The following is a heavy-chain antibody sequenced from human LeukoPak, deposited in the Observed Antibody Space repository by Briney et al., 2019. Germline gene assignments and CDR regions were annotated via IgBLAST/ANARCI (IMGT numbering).Heavy chain of an antibody. CDR2: ISAYNGNT. CDR1: GYTFTSYD. J-gene: IGHJ4*02. V-gene: IGHV1-18*01. Sequence: ASVKVSCKASGYTFTSYDINWVRQAPGQGLEWMGWISAYNGNTNYAQKLQGRVTMTTDTSTSTAYMELRSLRSDDTAVYYCARDYGSGSYYRPFGYWGQGTLVTVSS. D-gene: IGHD3-10*01. CDR3: ARDYGSGSYYRPFGY.